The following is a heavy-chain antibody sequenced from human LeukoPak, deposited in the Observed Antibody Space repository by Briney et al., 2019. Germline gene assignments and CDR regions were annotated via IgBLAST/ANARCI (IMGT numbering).Heavy chain of an antibody. CDR3: ARGEELLWFGELLSSFDY. Sequence: KLGESLKISCKGSGYSFTSYWIGWVRQMPGKGLEWMGIIYPGDSDTRYSPSFQGQVTISADKSISTAYLQWSSLKASDTAMYYCARGEELLWFGELLSSFDYWGQGTLVTVSS. J-gene: IGHJ4*02. CDR1: GYSFTSYW. CDR2: IYPGDSDT. V-gene: IGHV5-51*01. D-gene: IGHD3-10*01.